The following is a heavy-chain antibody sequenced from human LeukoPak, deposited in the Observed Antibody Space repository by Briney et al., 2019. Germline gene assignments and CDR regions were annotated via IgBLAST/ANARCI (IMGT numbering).Heavy chain of an antibody. D-gene: IGHD6-13*01. CDR3: ARDKFGRAAVD. J-gene: IGHJ4*02. CDR2: ISSDGSST. Sequence: PGGSLRLSCAASGFTLSRYWMHWVRQAPGKGLVWVSRISSDGSSTNYADSVKGRFTISRDNAKNTLYLQMNSLRAEDTAVYYCARDKFGRAAVDWGQGALVTVSS. V-gene: IGHV3-74*01. CDR1: GFTLSRYW.